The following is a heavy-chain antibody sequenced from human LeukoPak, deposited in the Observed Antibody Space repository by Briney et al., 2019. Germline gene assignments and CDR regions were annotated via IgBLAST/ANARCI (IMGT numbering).Heavy chain of an antibody. D-gene: IGHD3-16*01. CDR1: GYTFTIYD. V-gene: IGHV1-8*01. J-gene: IGHJ4*02. CDR3: ARVLSRRRPTQDTFAGY. Sequence: GASVKVSCKASGYTFTIYDINWVRQATGQGLEWMGWMNPNSGNTGYAQKFQGRVTMTRNTSISTAYMELSSLRSEDTAVYYCARVLSRRRPTQDTFAGYWGQGTLVTVSS. CDR2: MNPNSGNT.